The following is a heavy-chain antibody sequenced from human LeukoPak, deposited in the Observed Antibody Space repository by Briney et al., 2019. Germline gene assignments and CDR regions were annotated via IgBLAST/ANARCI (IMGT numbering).Heavy chain of an antibody. Sequence: GGSLRLSCAASGFTFSSYGIHWVRQAPGKGLEWVATIKEDGSEKYYGDSLKGRFTISRDNAKNSLYLQMNSLTAEDTAVYFCARDRISSWGKGTTVTVSS. CDR3: ARDRISS. CDR2: IKEDGSEK. J-gene: IGHJ6*04. V-gene: IGHV3-7*01. D-gene: IGHD3-10*01. CDR1: GFTFSSYG.